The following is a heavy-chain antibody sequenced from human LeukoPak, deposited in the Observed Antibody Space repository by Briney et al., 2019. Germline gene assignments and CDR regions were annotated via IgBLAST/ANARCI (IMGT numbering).Heavy chain of an antibody. J-gene: IGHJ4*02. CDR1: AFTFSSYA. V-gene: IGHV3-23*01. D-gene: IGHD3-16*02. CDR2: ISGSGGST. CDR3: AKDYYDYIWGSYRGYFDY. Sequence: GGSLRLSCAASAFTFSSYAMSWVRQAPGKGLEWVSAISGSGGSTYYADSVKGRFTISRDNSKNTLYLQMNSLRAEDTAVYYCAKDYYDYIWGSYRGYFDYWGQGTLITVSS.